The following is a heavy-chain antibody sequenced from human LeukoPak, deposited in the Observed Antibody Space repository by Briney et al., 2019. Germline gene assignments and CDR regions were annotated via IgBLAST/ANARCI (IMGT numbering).Heavy chain of an antibody. D-gene: IGHD1-26*01. J-gene: IGHJ4*02. CDR2: ISDGGYYT. CDR1: GFKFSGAY. CDR3: VRDLSSKRSF. V-gene: IGHV3-11*05. Sequence: GGSLRLSCTASGFKFSGAYMNWIRQAPGTGLEWVAYISDGGYYTDYSDSVQGRFTVSRDNAKNSLYLQMDSLRAEDTAIYYCVRDLSSKRSFWGQGTQVTVS.